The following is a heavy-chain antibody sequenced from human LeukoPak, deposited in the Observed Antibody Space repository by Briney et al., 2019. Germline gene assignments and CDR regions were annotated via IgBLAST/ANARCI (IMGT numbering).Heavy chain of an antibody. V-gene: IGHV4-34*01. CDR2: INHSGST. D-gene: IGHD3-10*01. CDR1: GGPFSGYY. CDR3: AREGDYYGSGSSVQ. J-gene: IGHJ4*02. Sequence: SETLSLTCAVYGGPFSGYYWSWIRQPPGKGLEWIGEINHSGSTNYNPSLKSRVTISVDTSKNQFSLKLSSVTAADTAVYYCAREGDYYGSGSSVQWGQGTLVTVSS.